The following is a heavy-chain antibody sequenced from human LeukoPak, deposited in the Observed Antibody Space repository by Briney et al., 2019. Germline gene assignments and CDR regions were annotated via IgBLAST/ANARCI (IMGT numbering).Heavy chain of an antibody. CDR3: ARGDRVVDGAWGWCDP. J-gene: IGHJ5*02. D-gene: IGHD3-22*01. CDR1: GGSISSYY. V-gene: IGHV4-4*07. Sequence: SETLSLTCTVSGGSISSYYWSWIRQPAGKGVEWIGRIHTSGITNYNPSLKSRVTMSVDTPKNQFSLKLSSVTAADTAVYYCARGDRVVDGAWGWCDPWGQGALVTVSS. CDR2: IHTSGIT.